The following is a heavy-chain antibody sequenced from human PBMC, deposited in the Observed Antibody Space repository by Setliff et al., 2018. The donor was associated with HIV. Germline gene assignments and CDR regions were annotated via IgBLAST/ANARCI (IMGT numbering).Heavy chain of an antibody. Sequence: PSETLSLTCTVSGGSISSDDYYWNWIRQPPGKGLEWIGYITYSGSAYYNPSLKSRVTMSVDTSKNQFSLKLSSVTAADTAVYYCARDRLTYYFDYWGQGILVTVSS. D-gene: IGHD3-22*01. CDR3: ARDRLTYYFDY. J-gene: IGHJ4*02. V-gene: IGHV4-61*08. CDR1: GGSISSDDYY. CDR2: ITYSGSA.